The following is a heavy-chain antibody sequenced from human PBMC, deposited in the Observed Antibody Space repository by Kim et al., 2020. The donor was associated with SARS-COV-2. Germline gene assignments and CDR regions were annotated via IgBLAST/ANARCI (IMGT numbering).Heavy chain of an antibody. J-gene: IGHJ5*02. CDR2: IYYSGIT. D-gene: IGHD3-10*01. CDR1: GGSISSSSYY. CDR3: ARHKTFIGFEELSEIDP. V-gene: IGHV4-39*01. Sequence: SETLSLTCTVSGGSISSSSYYWGWIRQPPGKGLEWIGSIYYSGITSYNPSLKSRVTISVDTSKNQFSLKLSSVTAADTAVYYCARHKTFIGFEELSEIDPWGQGTLVTVSS.